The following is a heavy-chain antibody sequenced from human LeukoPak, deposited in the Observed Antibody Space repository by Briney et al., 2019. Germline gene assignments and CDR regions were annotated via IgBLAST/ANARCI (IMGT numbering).Heavy chain of an antibody. CDR1: GGSISSGDYY. CDR2: IYYSGST. CDR3: ARDQGGNWNDGGHYGMDV. Sequence: SQTLSLTCTVSGGSISSGDYYWSRIRQPPGKGLGWIGYIYYSGSTYYNPSLKSRVTISVDTSKNQFSLKLSSVTAADTAVYYCARDQGGNWNDGGHYGMDVWGQGTTVTVSS. J-gene: IGHJ6*02. V-gene: IGHV4-30-4*01. D-gene: IGHD1-1*01.